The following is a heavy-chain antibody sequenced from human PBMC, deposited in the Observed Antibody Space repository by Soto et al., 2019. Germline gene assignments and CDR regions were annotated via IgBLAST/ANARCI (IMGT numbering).Heavy chain of an antibody. D-gene: IGHD2-21*02. CDR2: ISYDGSNK. CDR1: GFTFSSYA. Sequence: QVQLVESGGGVVQPGRSLRLSCAASGFTFSSYAMHWVRQAPGKGLEWVAVISYDGSNKYYADSVKGRFTISRDNSKNTLYLQMNSLRAEDTAVYYCASPSTVVTAIPDYWGQGTLVTVSS. V-gene: IGHV3-30-3*01. J-gene: IGHJ4*02. CDR3: ASPSTVVTAIPDY.